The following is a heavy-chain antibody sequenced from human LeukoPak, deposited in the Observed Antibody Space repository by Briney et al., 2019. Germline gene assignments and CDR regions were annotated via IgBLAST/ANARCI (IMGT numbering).Heavy chain of an antibody. Sequence: ASVNVSFKASGYTFTFYLIHWVRQAPGQGREWMGWINPNSGGTNYAQKFQGRVTMTRDTSISTAYMELSRLTSDDTAVYYCAREYYSISDYWGQGALVTVSS. CDR3: AREYYSISDY. CDR2: INPNSGGT. CDR1: GYTFTFYL. D-gene: IGHD2-21*01. V-gene: IGHV1-2*02. J-gene: IGHJ4*02.